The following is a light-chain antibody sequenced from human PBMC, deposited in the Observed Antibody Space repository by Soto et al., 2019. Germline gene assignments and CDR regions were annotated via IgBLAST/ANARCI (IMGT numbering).Light chain of an antibody. CDR3: QQYGSSPPWT. CDR2: GAS. V-gene: IGKV3-20*01. Sequence: EIVLTQSPGTLSLSPGERATLSCRASQSVSSSYLAWYQRRPGQAPRLLIYGASSRATGIPHRFSGSGSGTDFTLTISRLEPEDSAVYYCQQYGSSPPWTFGQGTKVEIK. CDR1: QSVSSSY. J-gene: IGKJ1*01.